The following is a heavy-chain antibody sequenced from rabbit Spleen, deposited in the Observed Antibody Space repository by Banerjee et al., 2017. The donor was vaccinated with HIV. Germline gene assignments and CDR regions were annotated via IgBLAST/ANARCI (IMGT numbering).Heavy chain of an antibody. D-gene: IGHD8-1*01. CDR3: ARDGGSSSDYAMNL. Sequence: QEQLVESGGGLVQPGGSLTLTCKASGFSFGDRDVMCWVRQAPGKGLEWIGCIVGGSTYYANWAKGRFTISKTSSTTVTLQLNSLTAADTATYFCARDGGSSSDYAMNLWGPGDPRHRL. CDR1: GFSFGDRDV. CDR2: IVGGST. J-gene: IGHJ6*01. V-gene: IGHV1S45*01.